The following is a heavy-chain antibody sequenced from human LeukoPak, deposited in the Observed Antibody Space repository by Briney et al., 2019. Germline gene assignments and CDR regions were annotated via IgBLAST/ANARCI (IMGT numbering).Heavy chain of an antibody. CDR3: AKERRGYYMDV. V-gene: IGHV3-43D*04. CDR2: INWDATRT. J-gene: IGHJ6*03. D-gene: IGHD3-10*01. CDR1: GFTFGDYA. Sequence: GRSMRLSCAASGFTFGDYAMQCVRQAPGKGLEWVSLINWDATRTYYADSVKGRFTISRDNSKNSLSLQMNSLRPEDTALYYCAKERRGYYMDVWGKGTTVTVSS.